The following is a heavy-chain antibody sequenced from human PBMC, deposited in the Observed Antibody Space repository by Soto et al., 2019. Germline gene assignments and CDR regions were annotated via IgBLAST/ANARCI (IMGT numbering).Heavy chain of an antibody. CDR1: GFSFSRYW. CDR3: GTFYILGRSSYSDALDYVNL. V-gene: IGHV3-7*01. Sequence: EVLLVESGGGLVQPGGSLRLSCEASGFSFSRYWMSWVRQAPGKGLEWVANIKKDGSEHYYEESVKGRFTISRDNAKNSLFLQMNRRTAEETAVYYSGTFYILGRSSYSDALDYVNLWGQATVVTVSS. CDR2: IKKDGSEH. D-gene: IGHD3-16*02. J-gene: IGHJ4*02.